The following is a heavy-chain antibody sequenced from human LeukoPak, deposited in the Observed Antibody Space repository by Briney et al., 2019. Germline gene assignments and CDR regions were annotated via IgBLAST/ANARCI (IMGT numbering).Heavy chain of an antibody. Sequence: ASVKVSRKASGYTFTSYYMHWVRQAPGQGLEWMGIINPSGGSTSYAQKFQGRVTMTRDTSTSTVYMELSSLRSEDTAVYYCARWGGYYDSSGTFDYWGQGTLVTVSS. V-gene: IGHV1-46*01. CDR1: GYTFTSYY. D-gene: IGHD3-22*01. J-gene: IGHJ4*02. CDR2: INPSGGST. CDR3: ARWGGYYDSSGTFDY.